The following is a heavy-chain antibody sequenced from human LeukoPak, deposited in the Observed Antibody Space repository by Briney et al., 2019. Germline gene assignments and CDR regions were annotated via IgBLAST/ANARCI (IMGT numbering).Heavy chain of an antibody. Sequence: SETLSLTCIVSGGSISSGGYYWSWIRQPPGKGLEWIGYIYHSGSTYYNPSPKSRVTISVDRSKNQFSLKLSSVTAADTAVYYCARHYSGSYYWGQGTLVTVSS. CDR2: IYHSGST. CDR3: ARHYSGSYY. J-gene: IGHJ4*02. D-gene: IGHD1-26*01. CDR1: GGSISSGGYY. V-gene: IGHV4-30-2*01.